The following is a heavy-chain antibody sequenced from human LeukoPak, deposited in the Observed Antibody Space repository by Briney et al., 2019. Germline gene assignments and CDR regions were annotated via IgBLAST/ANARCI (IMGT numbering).Heavy chain of an antibody. J-gene: IGHJ3*02. V-gene: IGHV4-61*01. Sequence: SETLSLACTVSGGSISSSSYYWSWIRQPPGKGLEWIGYIYYSGSTNYNPSLKSRVTISVDTSKNQFSLKLSSVTAADTAVYYCARDDFGVVNAFDIWGQGTMVTVSS. CDR2: IYYSGST. CDR1: GGSISSSSYY. D-gene: IGHD3-3*01. CDR3: ARDDFGVVNAFDI.